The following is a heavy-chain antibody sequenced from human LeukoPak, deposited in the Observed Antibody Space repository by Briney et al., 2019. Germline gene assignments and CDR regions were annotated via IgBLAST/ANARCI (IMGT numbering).Heavy chain of an antibody. Sequence: PGGSLRLSCAASGFTFSSYAMSWVRQAPGKGLEWVSAISGSGGSTYYAGSVKGRFTISRDNSKNTLYLQMNSLRAEDTAVYYCARDPAVAGAPYFDYWGQGTLVTVSS. CDR2: ISGSGGST. J-gene: IGHJ4*02. V-gene: IGHV3-23*01. D-gene: IGHD6-19*01. CDR3: ARDPAVAGAPYFDY. CDR1: GFTFSSYA.